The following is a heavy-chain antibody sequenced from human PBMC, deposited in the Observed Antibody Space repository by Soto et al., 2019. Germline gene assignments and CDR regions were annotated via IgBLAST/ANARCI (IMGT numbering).Heavy chain of an antibody. CDR1: GGSISGANW. CDR3: AIPWTPSSTTET. Sequence: QVQLQESGPGLVKPSGTLSLTCAVSGGSISGANWWSWVRQPPGKGLEWIGEIYHSGTTNYNPSLKSRVTISVDKSKNHFSLKLSSVTAADTAVYYCAIPWTPSSTTETWGQGTLVTVSS. J-gene: IGHJ5*02. D-gene: IGHD1-1*01. V-gene: IGHV4-4*02. CDR2: IYHSGTT.